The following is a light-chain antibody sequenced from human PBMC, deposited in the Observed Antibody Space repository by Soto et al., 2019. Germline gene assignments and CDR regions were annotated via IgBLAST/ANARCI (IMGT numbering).Light chain of an antibody. CDR1: SSDVGGYNY. CDR2: DVT. V-gene: IGLV2-14*01. Sequence: QSALTQPASVSGSPGQSITISCTGTSSDVGGYNYVSWYQQHPGKAPKLMIYDVTIRPSGVSNRFSGSKSGNTASLTISGLQAEDEADYYCSSYTAYTTWVFGGGTKLTVL. J-gene: IGLJ3*02. CDR3: SSYTAYTTWV.